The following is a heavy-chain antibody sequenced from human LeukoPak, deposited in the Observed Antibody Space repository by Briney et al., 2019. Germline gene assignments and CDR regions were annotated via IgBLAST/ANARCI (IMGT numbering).Heavy chain of an antibody. CDR3: ARQLPVRYYFDY. Sequence: SETLSLTCTVSGGSISSSSYYWGWIRQPPGKGLEWIGSIYYSGSTYYNPSLKRRVTISVDTSKNQFSLKLSSVTAADTAVYYCARQLPVRYYFDYWGQGTLVTVSS. CDR1: GGSISSSSYY. J-gene: IGHJ4*02. D-gene: IGHD2-2*01. CDR2: IYYSGST. V-gene: IGHV4-39*07.